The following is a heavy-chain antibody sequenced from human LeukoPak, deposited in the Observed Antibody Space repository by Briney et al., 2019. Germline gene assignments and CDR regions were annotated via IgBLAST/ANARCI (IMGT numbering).Heavy chain of an antibody. CDR2: IYYSGST. Sequence: PSETLSLTCTVSGGSITNYSYYWGWIRQPPGKGLEWIGSIYYSGSTYYNPSLKSRVTISVDTSKNQFSLKLSSVTAADTAVYYCARVGGDYGDYLYYFDYWGQGTLVTVSS. J-gene: IGHJ4*02. V-gene: IGHV4-39*07. CDR3: ARVGGDYGDYLYYFDY. D-gene: IGHD4-17*01. CDR1: GGSITNYSYY.